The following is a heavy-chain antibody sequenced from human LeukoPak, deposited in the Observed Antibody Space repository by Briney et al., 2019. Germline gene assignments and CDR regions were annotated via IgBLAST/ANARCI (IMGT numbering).Heavy chain of an antibody. CDR3: AKVLGRSGWQTDY. CDR1: GFTFSSYA. J-gene: IGHJ4*02. V-gene: IGHV3-23*01. Sequence: GGSLRLSCAASGFTFSSYAMNWVRQAPGKGLEWVSGISGSGGNTYYADSVKGRFTISRDNSKNTLYLQMDSLRAEDTAVYYCAKVLGRSGWQTDYWGQGTLLTVSS. D-gene: IGHD6-19*01. CDR2: ISGSGGNT.